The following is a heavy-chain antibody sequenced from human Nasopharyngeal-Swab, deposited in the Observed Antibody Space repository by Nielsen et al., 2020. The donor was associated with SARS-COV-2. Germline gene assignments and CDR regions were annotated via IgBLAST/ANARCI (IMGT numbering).Heavy chain of an antibody. D-gene: IGHD6-19*01. V-gene: IGHV4-39*01. J-gene: IGHJ3*02. Sequence: SETLSLTCTVSGGSISSSSYYWGWLRQPPGKGLEWIGSIYYSGSTHYNPSLKSRVTISVDTSKNQFSLKLSSVTAADTAVYYCARVKKTRYSSGWYLDAFDIWGQGTMVTVSS. CDR1: GGSISSSSYY. CDR3: ARVKKTRYSSGWYLDAFDI. CDR2: IYYSGST.